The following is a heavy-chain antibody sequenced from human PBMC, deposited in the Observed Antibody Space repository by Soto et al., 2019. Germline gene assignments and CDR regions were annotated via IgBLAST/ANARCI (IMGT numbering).Heavy chain of an antibody. D-gene: IGHD6-13*01. CDR3: ARVSSSWGLVSYFDY. Sequence: SETLSLTCTVSGDSIRSYYWIWMRQPPGRGLEWIGFFYNSGTTNYNPSLKSRVTISGDTSKNQFSLKLMSVTAADTAVYYCARVSSSWGLVSYFDYWGQGTLVTVSS. CDR1: GDSIRSYY. J-gene: IGHJ4*02. CDR2: FYNSGTT. V-gene: IGHV4-59*01.